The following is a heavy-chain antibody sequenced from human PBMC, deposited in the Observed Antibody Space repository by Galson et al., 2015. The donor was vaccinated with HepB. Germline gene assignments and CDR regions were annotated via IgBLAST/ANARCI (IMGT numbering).Heavy chain of an antibody. J-gene: IGHJ4*02. Sequence: SLRLSCAASGFTFTDYWMSWVRQAPGKGLEWVANINQDGNDKYYVDSVEGRFTVSRDNGKNSLYLQMNSLRVEDTALYYCARADALRTVDSWGQGALVTVSS. V-gene: IGHV3-7*03. CDR1: GFTFTDYW. CDR3: ARADALRTVDS. CDR2: INQDGNDK.